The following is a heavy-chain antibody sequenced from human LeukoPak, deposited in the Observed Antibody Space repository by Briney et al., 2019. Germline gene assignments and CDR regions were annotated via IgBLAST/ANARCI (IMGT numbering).Heavy chain of an antibody. CDR2: IYYSGTT. Sequence: TSETLSLTCTVSGDSISRTNFYWGWIRQPPGKGLEWIGSIYYSGTTNYNPSLKSRVTISVDTSNKQFSLKLRSVTAADTAVYYCARIPRYDFWSWGQGTLVTVSS. CDR3: ARIPRYDFWS. CDR1: GDSISRTNFY. V-gene: IGHV4-39*01. D-gene: IGHD3-3*01. J-gene: IGHJ1*01.